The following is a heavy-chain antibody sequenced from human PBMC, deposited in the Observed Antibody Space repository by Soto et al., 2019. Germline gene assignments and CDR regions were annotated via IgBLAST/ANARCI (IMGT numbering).Heavy chain of an antibody. CDR2: IYYSGNT. J-gene: IGHJ4*02. CDR1: GGSISSSSYY. CDR3: ARAFTYDSSVGPGYFDY. V-gene: IGHV4-39*02. D-gene: IGHD3-22*01. Sequence: SSETLSLTCTVSGGSISSSSYYWGWIRQPPGKGLEWIGGIYYSGNTYYNPSLKSRVTISVDTSKNQFSLKLSSVTAADTTVYYCARAFTYDSSVGPGYFDYWGQGTLVTVSS.